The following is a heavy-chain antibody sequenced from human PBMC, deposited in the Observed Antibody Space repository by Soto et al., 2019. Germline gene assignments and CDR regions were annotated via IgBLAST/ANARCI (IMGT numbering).Heavy chain of an antibody. V-gene: IGHV5-51*01. Sequence: GESLKISCKGSGYSFTSYWIGWVRQMPGKGLEWMGIIYPGDSDTRYSPSFQGQVTISADKSVSTAYLQWSSLKASDTAMYYCESASITIFDDAFDIWGQGTMVTVSS. CDR1: GYSFTSYW. CDR2: IYPGDSDT. D-gene: IGHD3-3*01. CDR3: ESASITIFDDAFDI. J-gene: IGHJ3*02.